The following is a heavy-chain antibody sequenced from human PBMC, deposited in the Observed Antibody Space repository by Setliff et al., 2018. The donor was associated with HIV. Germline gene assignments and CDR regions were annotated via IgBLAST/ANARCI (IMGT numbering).Heavy chain of an antibody. CDR3: ARGRTMSWFDP. D-gene: IGHD3-22*01. J-gene: IGHJ5*02. CDR1: GCTFSDHY. V-gene: IGHV1-46*01. CDR2: INPSGGST. Sequence: ASVKVSCKASGCTFSDHYMHWVRQAPGQVLEWMGIINPSGGSTNYAHKFQGRVTMTRDTSTRTVYMELSSLRSEDTAVYYCARGRTMSWFDPWGQGTLVTVSS.